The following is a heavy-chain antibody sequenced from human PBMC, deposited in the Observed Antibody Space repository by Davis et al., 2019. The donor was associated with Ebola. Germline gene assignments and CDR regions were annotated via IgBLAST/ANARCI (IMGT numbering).Heavy chain of an antibody. Sequence: DSVKGRFAISRDNARDSLYLQMNNLRREDTAFYYCAKDRRADYYYGMDVWGQGTTVTVSS. CDR3: AKDRRADYYYGMDV. J-gene: IGHJ6*02. V-gene: IGHV3-9*01.